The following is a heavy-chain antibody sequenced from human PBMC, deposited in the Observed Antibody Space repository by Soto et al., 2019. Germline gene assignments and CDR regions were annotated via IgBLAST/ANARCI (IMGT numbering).Heavy chain of an antibody. D-gene: IGHD5-18*01. CDR3: ARALIPRYSPYDY. V-gene: IGHV3-7*01. Sequence: GGSLRLSCAASGFTFSSYWMSWVRQAPGKGLEWVANIKQDGSEKYYVDSVEGRFTISRDNAKNSLYLQMNSLRAEDTAVYYCARALIPRYSPYDYWGQGTLVTVSS. CDR1: GFTFSSYW. CDR2: IKQDGSEK. J-gene: IGHJ4*02.